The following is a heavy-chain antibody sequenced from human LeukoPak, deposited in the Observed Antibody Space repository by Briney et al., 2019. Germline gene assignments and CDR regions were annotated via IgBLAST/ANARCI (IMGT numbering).Heavy chain of an antibody. CDR1: GGSFSGYY. CDR3: ARGGDTAGY. J-gene: IGHJ4*02. Sequence: NASETLSLTCAVYGGSFSGYYWSWIRQPPGKGLEWIGEINHSGSTNYNPSLKSRVTISVDTSKNQFSLKLSSVTAADTAVYYCARGGDTAGYWGQGTLVTVSS. D-gene: IGHD5-18*01. CDR2: INHSGST. V-gene: IGHV4-34*01.